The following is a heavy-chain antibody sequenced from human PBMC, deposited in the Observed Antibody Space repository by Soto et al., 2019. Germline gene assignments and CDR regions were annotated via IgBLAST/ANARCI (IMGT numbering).Heavy chain of an antibody. CDR3: ARVLYYGSGSYSPYGMDV. V-gene: IGHV1-69*01. Sequence: QVQLVQSGAEVKKPGSSVKVSCKTSGVSFNNNGIGWVRQAPGHGLEWMGGVSPPFRTSNYARKFQGRISITADASPGTVNMELRSLTSEDKAQYYCARVLYYGSGSYSPYGMDVWGQGTTVTVSS. CDR1: GVSFNNNG. J-gene: IGHJ6*02. D-gene: IGHD3-10*01. CDR2: VSPPFRTS.